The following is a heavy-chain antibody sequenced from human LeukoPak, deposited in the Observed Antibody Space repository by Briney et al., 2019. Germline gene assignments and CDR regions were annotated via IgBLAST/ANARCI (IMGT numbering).Heavy chain of an antibody. Sequence: SETLSLTCTVSGGSISSYYWSWIRQPAGKGLEWIGRIYTSGSTNYNPSLKSRVTMSVDTSKNQFSLKLSSVTAADTAVYYCARVVRITGTSLFYYHYYMDVWGKGTTVTVSS. V-gene: IGHV4-4*07. CDR1: GGSISSYY. J-gene: IGHJ6*03. CDR2: IYTSGST. D-gene: IGHD1-20*01. CDR3: ARVVRITGTSLFYYHYYMDV.